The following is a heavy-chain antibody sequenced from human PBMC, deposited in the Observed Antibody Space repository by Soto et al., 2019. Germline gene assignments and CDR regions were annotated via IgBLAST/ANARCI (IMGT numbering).Heavy chain of an antibody. CDR2: ISYDGSNK. V-gene: IGHV3-30-3*01. CDR3: ARDQGIQLWLFDY. D-gene: IGHD5-18*01. Sequence: GGSLRLSCAASGFTFSSYAMHCVRQAPGKGLEWVAVISYDGSNKYYADSVKGRFTISRDNSKNTPYLQMNSLRAEDTAVYYCARDQGIQLWLFDYWGQGTLVTVSS. CDR1: GFTFSSYA. J-gene: IGHJ4*02.